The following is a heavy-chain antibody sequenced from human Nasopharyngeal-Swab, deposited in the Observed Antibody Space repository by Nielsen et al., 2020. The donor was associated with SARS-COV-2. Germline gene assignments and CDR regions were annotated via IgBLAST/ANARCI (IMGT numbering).Heavy chain of an antibody. J-gene: IGHJ3*02. CDR2: IYYSGST. Sequence: SETLSLTCTVSGGSVSSGSYYWSWIRQPPGKGLEWIGYIYYSGSTNYNPSLKSRVTISVDTSKNQFSLKLSSVTAADTAVYYCARGRWSRAPYSSSCWAFDIWGQGTMVTVSS. CDR3: ARGRWSRAPYSSSCWAFDI. D-gene: IGHD6-13*01. V-gene: IGHV4-61*01. CDR1: GGSVSSGSYY.